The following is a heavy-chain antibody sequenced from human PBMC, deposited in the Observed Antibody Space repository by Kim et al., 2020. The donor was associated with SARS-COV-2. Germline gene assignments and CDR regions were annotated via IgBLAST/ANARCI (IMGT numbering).Heavy chain of an antibody. CDR2: ISSSGSTI. V-gene: IGHV3-48*03. CDR3: ASLRRSRQAL. J-gene: IGHJ4*02. Sequence: GGSLRLSCAASGFTFSSYEMNWVRQAPGKGLEWVSYISSSGSTIYYADSVKGRFTISRDNAKNSLYLQMNSLRAEDTAVYYCASLRRSRQALWGQGTLVTVSS. CDR1: GFTFSSYE. D-gene: IGHD2-15*01.